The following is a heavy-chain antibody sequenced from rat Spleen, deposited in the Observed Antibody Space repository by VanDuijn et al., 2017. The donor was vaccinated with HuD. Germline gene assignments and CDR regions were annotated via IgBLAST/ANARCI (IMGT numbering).Heavy chain of an antibody. CDR1: GFTFSNYG. Sequence: EVLLVETGGGLVQPGRSLKLSCAASGFTFSNYGIHWIRQAPTKRLEWVASISPSGGTTYYRDSVKGRFTISRDNAKSTLYLQMDSLRSEDTATYYCTSHGARISRFAYWGQGTLVTVSS. J-gene: IGHJ3*01. V-gene: IGHV5-19*01. D-gene: IGHD2-7*01. CDR2: ISPSGGTT. CDR3: TSHGARISRFAY.